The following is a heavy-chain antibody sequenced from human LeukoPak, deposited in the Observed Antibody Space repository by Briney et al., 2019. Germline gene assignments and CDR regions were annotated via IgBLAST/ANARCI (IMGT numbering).Heavy chain of an antibody. D-gene: IGHD3-3*01. CDR1: GGSISSYY. CDR3: AREPYYDFWSGYPD. Sequence: KPSETLSLTCTVSGGSISSYYWSWIRQPPGKGLEWIGYIYYSGSTNYNPSLKSRVTISVDTSKNQFSLKLSSVTAADTAVYYCAREPYYDFWSGYPDWGQGTLVTVSS. V-gene: IGHV4-59*01. CDR2: IYYSGST. J-gene: IGHJ4*02.